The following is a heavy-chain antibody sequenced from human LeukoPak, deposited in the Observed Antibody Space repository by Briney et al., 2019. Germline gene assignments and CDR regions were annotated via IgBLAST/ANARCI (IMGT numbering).Heavy chain of an antibody. CDR1: GFTFSDYY. Sequence: GGSLRLSCAASGFTFSDYYKSWIRQAPGKGLEWVSYISSSGSTIYYADSVKSRFTITRDNATNSLYPQMNSLRAEDTAVYYCARDSISSPDYWGQGTLVTVSS. CDR2: ISSSGSTI. CDR3: ARDSISSPDY. V-gene: IGHV3-11*01. J-gene: IGHJ4*02. D-gene: IGHD6-13*01.